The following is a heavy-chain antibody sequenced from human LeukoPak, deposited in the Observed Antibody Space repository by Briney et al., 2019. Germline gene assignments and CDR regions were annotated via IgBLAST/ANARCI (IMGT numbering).Heavy chain of an antibody. Sequence: PSETLSLTCTVSGGSISSYYWSWIRQPPGKGLEWIGYIYYSGSTNYNPSLKSRVTISVDTSKNQFSLKLSSATAADTAVYYCARVGSYGQYYFDYWGQGALVTVSS. V-gene: IGHV4-59*01. CDR3: ARVGSYGQYYFDY. CDR2: IYYSGST. D-gene: IGHD5-18*01. J-gene: IGHJ4*02. CDR1: GGSISSYY.